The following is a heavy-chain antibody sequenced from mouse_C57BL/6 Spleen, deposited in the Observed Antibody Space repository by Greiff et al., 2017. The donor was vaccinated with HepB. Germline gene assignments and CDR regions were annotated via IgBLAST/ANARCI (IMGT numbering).Heavy chain of an antibody. V-gene: IGHV5-4*01. CDR2: ISVGGSYT. CDR1: GFTFSSYA. D-gene: IGHD2-4*01. Sequence: EVMLVESGGGLVKPGGSLKLSCAASGFTFSSYAMSWVRQTPEKRLEWVATISVGGSYTYYPDNVKGRFTISRDNAKNNLYLQMSHLKSEDTAMYYCARDKGYDYDGSWFAYWGQGTLVTVSA. CDR3: ARDKGYDYDGSWFAY. J-gene: IGHJ3*01.